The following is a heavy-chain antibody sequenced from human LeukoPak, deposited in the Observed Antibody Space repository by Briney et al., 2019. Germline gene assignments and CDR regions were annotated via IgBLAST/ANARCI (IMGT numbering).Heavy chain of an antibody. Sequence: GGSLRLSCAASGFTFSSFTMQWVRRNPGKALEWVAVISYDESQKWYADSVKGRFTISRDISKNTLYLEMDSLRGEDTAVYYCARAYDSSWHNFDYWGQGSLVTVSS. J-gene: IGHJ4*02. CDR3: ARAYDSSWHNFDY. D-gene: IGHD6-13*01. CDR2: ISYDESQK. CDR1: GFTFSSFT. V-gene: IGHV3-30-3*01.